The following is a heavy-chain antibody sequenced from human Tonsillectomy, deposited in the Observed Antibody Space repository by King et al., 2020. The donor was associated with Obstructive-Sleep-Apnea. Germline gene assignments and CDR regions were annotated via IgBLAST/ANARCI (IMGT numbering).Heavy chain of an antibody. CDR1: VGSVSSTTHY. Sequence: QLQESGPGLVKPSETLSLRCTVSVGSVSSTTHYWGWIRQPPGKGLEWIGSIYYSGNTYYNPSLKSRIAISVDTSKNQFSLNLSSLTAADTAMYYCARVVAITADYNFDYWGRGTLVTVSS. J-gene: IGHJ4*02. D-gene: IGHD6-13*01. V-gene: IGHV4-39*07. CDR3: ARVVAITADYNFDY. CDR2: IYYSGNT.